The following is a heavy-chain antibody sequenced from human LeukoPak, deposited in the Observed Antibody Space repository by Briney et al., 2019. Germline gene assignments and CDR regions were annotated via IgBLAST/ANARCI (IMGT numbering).Heavy chain of an antibody. V-gene: IGHV3-66*01. D-gene: IGHD6-6*01. Sequence: GGSLRLSCAASGFTVSSNYMSWVRQAPRKGLEWVSLIYSGGSTYYADSVKGRFTISRDNSKNTLYLQMNSLRAEDAAVYYCARERVENQQLVGGNYWGQETPATVSS. J-gene: IGHJ4*02. CDR2: IYSGGST. CDR1: GFTVSSNY. CDR3: ARERVENQQLVGGNY.